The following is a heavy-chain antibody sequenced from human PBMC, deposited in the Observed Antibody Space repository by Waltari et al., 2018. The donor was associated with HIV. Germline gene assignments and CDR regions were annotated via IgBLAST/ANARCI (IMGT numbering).Heavy chain of an antibody. V-gene: IGHV4-59*01. CDR2: IAWSGST. D-gene: IGHD4-17*01. Sequence: QVQLQESGPGLVKPSETLSLTCSVSGGSITSFYWSWIRQPPGKGLEWIGYIAWSGSTNYSPSLRSRVTISKDTSKNQFSLNLSSVTAADTATFFCARQLYGHEGYFEYWGQGFLVTVSS. CDR3: ARQLYGHEGYFEY. CDR1: GGSITSFY. J-gene: IGHJ4*02.